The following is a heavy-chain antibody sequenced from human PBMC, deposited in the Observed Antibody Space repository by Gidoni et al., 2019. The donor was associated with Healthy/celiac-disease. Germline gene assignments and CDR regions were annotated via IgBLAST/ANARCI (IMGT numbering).Heavy chain of an antibody. V-gene: IGHV4-39*01. CDR1: GGSISSSSYY. Sequence: QLQLQESGPGLVKPSETLSLTCTVSGGSISSSSYYWGWIRQPPGKGLEWIGSIYYSGSTYYTPSLNSRVTISVDTSKNQFSLKLSAVTAADTAVYYCARSSGWFRVGPSFDYWGQGTLVTVSS. CDR2: IYYSGST. D-gene: IGHD6-19*01. J-gene: IGHJ4*02. CDR3: ARSSGWFRVGPSFDY.